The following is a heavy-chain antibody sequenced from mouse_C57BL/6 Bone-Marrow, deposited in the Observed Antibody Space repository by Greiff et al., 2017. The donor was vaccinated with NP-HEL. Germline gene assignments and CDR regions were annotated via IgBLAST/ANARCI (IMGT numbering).Heavy chain of an antibody. CDR1: GYTFTSYW. V-gene: IGHV1-50*01. J-gene: IGHJ4*01. CDR3: ARRIFTTVVATDAMDY. D-gene: IGHD1-1*01. Sequence: QVQLQQPGAELVKPGASVKLSCKASGYTFTSYWMQWVKQRPGQGLEWIGEIDPSDSYTNYNQKFKGKATLTVDTSSSTAYMQLSSLTSEDSAVYYCARRIFTTVVATDAMDYWGQGTSVTVSS. CDR2: IDPSDSYT.